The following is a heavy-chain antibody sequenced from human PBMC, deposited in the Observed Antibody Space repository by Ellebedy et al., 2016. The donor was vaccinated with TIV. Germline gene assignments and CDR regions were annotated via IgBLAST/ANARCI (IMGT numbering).Heavy chain of an antibody. CDR3: ARAPAETTTVTNGMDV. V-gene: IGHV1-69*06. CDR1: GGTFSSYA. CDR2: IIPIFGTA. Sequence: SVKVSXXASGGTFSSYAISWVRQAPGQGLEWMGGIIPIFGTANYAQKFQGRVTITADKSTSTAYMELSSLRSEDTAVYYCARAPAETTTVTNGMDVWGQGTTVTVSS. D-gene: IGHD4-17*01. J-gene: IGHJ6*02.